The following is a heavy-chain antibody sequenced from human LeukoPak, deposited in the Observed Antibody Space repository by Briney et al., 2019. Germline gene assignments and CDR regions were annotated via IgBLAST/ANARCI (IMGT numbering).Heavy chain of an antibody. CDR1: GFTVSSNY. Sequence: GGSLRLSCAASGFTVSSNYMSWVRQAPGKGLEWVSVIYSGGSTYYADSVKGRFTISRDNSKNTLYLQMNSLRAEDTAVYYCARGASPPLVGAADLHYWGQGTLVTVSS. CDR2: IYSGGST. V-gene: IGHV3-53*01. J-gene: IGHJ4*02. D-gene: IGHD2-15*01. CDR3: ARGASPPLVGAADLHY.